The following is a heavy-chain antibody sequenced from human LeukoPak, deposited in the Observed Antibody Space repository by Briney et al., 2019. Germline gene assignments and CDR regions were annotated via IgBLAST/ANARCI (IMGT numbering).Heavy chain of an antibody. CDR1: GFTFDDYG. CDR2: INWNGGST. CDR3: ARVYSSSWFKSGYFDY. D-gene: IGHD6-13*01. V-gene: IGHV3-20*04. J-gene: IGHJ4*02. Sequence: GGSLRLSCAASGFTFDDYGMSWVRQAPGKGLEWVSGINWNGGSTGYADSVKGRFTISRDNAKNSLYLQMNSLRAEDTALYYCARVYSSSWFKSGYFDYWGQGTLVTVSS.